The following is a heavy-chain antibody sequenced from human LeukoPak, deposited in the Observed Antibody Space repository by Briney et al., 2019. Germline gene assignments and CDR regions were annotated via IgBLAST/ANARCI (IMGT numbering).Heavy chain of an antibody. CDR1: GGTFSSYA. V-gene: IGHV1-69*04. Sequence: SVKVSCKASGGTFSSYAISWVRQAPGQGLEWMGRIIPILGIANYAQKFQGRVTITADKSTSTAYMELSSLGSEDTAVYYCAESGKGYSSSRDAFDIWGQGTMVTVSS. J-gene: IGHJ3*02. D-gene: IGHD6-13*01. CDR3: AESGKGYSSSRDAFDI. CDR2: IIPILGIA.